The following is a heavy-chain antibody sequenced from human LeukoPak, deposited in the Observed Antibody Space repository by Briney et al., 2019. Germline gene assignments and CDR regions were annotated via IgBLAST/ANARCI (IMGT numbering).Heavy chain of an antibody. J-gene: IGHJ4*02. V-gene: IGHV1-46*01. Sequence: ASVKVSCKASGDTFTSYFMHWVRQAPGQGLEWVGVVRPSGGSTTYAEKFQGRVTMTRDTSTSTVYVEPTSLSSEDTAVYYCAREREGTYYFDYWGQGTLVTVSS. CDR1: GDTFTSYF. CDR3: AREREGTYYFDY. CDR2: VRPSGGST. D-gene: IGHD1-26*01.